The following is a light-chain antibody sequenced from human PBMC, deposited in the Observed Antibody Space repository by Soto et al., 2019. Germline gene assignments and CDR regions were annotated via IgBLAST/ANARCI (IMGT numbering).Light chain of an antibody. J-gene: IGLJ3*02. V-gene: IGLV2-8*01. CDR3: SSSACIYSYLV. CDR1: SSDIGGYNS. Sequence: QSALTQPPSASGSPGQSVTISCTGTSSDIGGYNSVSWYQQHPGKAPRLMIYEVNKRPTGVPDRFSGSKSGYTACLTVSGLQSEDEALYYYSSSACIYSYLVFGGGTKLTVL. CDR2: EVN.